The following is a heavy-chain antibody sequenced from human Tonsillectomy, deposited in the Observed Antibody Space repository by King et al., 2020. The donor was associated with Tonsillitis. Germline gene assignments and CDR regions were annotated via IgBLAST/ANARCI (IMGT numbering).Heavy chain of an antibody. CDR3: THRSNIVLVPGRWFDP. CDR2: IYWNDDK. D-gene: IGHD2/OR15-2a*01. J-gene: IGHJ5*02. V-gene: IGHV2-5*01. CDR1: GFSLSTSGVG. Sequence: TLKESGPTLVKPTQTLTLTCTFSGFSLSTSGVGVGWIRQPPGKALAWLAPIYWNDDKRHSPSLKSRLTITKDTSKNQLVLTMTNMDPVDTATYYCTHRSNIVLVPGRWFDPWGQGTLVTVSS.